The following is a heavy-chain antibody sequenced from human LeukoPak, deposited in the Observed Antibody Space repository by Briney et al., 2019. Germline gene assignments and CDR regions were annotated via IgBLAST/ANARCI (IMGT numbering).Heavy chain of an antibody. CDR1: GGSFSGYY. V-gene: IGHV4-34*01. Sequence: SETLSLTCAVYGGSFSGYYWTWIRPPPGKGLEWIGEINHSGNTNYNPSLKSRVAISVDTSKNQFSLKLSSVIAADTAMYYCARSKDGSGFAAYWGQGTQVTVSS. CDR3: ARSKDGSGFAAY. J-gene: IGHJ4*02. D-gene: IGHD3-22*01. CDR2: INHSGNT.